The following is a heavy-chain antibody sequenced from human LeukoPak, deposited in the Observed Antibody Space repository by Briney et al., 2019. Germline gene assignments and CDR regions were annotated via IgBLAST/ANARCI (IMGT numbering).Heavy chain of an antibody. Sequence: GGSLRLPCAASGFTFSRNAMNWVRQAPGKGLEWVSFISSSSNYMSYADSVKGRFTVSRDNSKNTLYLQMNSLRADDTAVYYCAREILRDGSYLIEDWGQGILVTVSS. CDR1: GFTFSRNA. D-gene: IGHD1-26*01. CDR2: ISSSSNYM. CDR3: AREILRDGSYLIED. J-gene: IGHJ4*02. V-gene: IGHV3-21*04.